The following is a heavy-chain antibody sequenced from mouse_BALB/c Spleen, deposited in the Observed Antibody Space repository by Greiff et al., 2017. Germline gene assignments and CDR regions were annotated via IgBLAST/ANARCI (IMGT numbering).Heavy chain of an antibody. CDR2: IWAGGST. CDR3: ARDGYGYDFDV. V-gene: IGHV2-9*02. J-gene: IGHJ1*01. Sequence: VMLVESGPGLVAPSQSLSITCTVSGFSLTSYGVHWVRQPPGKGLEWLGVIWAGGSTNYNSALMSRLSISKDNSKSQVFLKMNSLQTDDTAMYYCARDGYGYDFDVWGAGTTVTVAS. D-gene: IGHD1-2*01. CDR1: GFSLTSYG.